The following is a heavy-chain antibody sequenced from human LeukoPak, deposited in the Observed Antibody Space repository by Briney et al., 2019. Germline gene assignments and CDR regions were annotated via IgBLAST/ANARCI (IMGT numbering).Heavy chain of an antibody. J-gene: IGHJ5*02. CDR2: IYYSGST. D-gene: IGHD3-3*01. CDR3: ARGVTYYDFWSGSNNWFDP. Sequence: SETLSLTCTVSGGSISSGGYYWSWIRQHPGKGLEWIGYIYYSGSTYYNPSLKSRVTISVDTSKNQFSLKLSSVTAADTAVYYCARGVTYYDFWSGSNNWFDPWGQGTLVTVSS. CDR1: GGSISSGGYY. V-gene: IGHV4-31*03.